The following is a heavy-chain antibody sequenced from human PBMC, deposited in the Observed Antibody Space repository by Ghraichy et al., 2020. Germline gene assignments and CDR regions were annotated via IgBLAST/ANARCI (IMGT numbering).Heavy chain of an antibody. CDR3: ARDYYDSSGSYNWFDP. CDR2: IIPIFGTA. J-gene: IGHJ5*02. CDR1: GGTFSSYA. Sequence: VKVSCKASGGTFSSYAISWVRQAPGQGLEWMGGIIPIFGTANYAQKFQGRVTITADESTSTAYMELSSLRSEDTAVYYCARDYYDSSGSYNWFDPWGQGTLVTVSS. D-gene: IGHD3-22*01. V-gene: IGHV1-69*13.